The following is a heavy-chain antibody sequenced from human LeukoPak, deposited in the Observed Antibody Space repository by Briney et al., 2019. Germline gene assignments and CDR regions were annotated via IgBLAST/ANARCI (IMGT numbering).Heavy chain of an antibody. CDR3: AKAGYSSSWPFDY. CDR1: GFTFSSYS. J-gene: IGHJ4*02. V-gene: IGHV3-7*03. Sequence: GGSLRLSCAASGFTFSSYSMSWVRQAPGKGLEWVANIKQDGSEKYYVDSVKGRFTISRDNAKNSLYLQMNSLRAEDTALYYCAKAGYSSSWPFDYWGQGTLVTVSS. D-gene: IGHD6-13*01. CDR2: IKQDGSEK.